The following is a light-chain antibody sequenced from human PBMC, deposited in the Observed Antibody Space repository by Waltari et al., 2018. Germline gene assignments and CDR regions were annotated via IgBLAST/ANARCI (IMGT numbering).Light chain of an antibody. Sequence: QSVLTQPPSASGTPGQRVTISCSGSSSNTGNNYVYWYQQPPGTAPKLLIYRNNQRPSGVPDRFSGSKSGTSASLAISGLRSEDEADYYCAAWDDSLSGTGVFGGGTKLTVL. J-gene: IGLJ2*01. CDR2: RNN. CDR3: AAWDDSLSGTGV. CDR1: SSNTGNNY. V-gene: IGLV1-47*01.